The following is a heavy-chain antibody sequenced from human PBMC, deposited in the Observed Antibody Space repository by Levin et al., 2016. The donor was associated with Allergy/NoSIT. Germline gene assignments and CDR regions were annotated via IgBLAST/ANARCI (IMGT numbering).Heavy chain of an antibody. V-gene: IGHV1-2*02. CDR1: GYTFTDYY. D-gene: IGHD6-19*01. CDR3: ARHKEAWLPLGAY. J-gene: IGHJ4*02. Sequence: ASVKVSCKASGYTFTDYYIHWVRQAPGQGLEWMGWINPNSGGTNYAQKFQGRVTMTTDTSTSTAYMELRSLRSDDTAVYYCARHKEAWLPLGAYWGQGTLVTVSS. CDR2: INPNSGGT.